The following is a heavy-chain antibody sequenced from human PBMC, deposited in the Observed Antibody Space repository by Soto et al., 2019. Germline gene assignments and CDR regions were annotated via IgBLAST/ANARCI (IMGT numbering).Heavy chain of an antibody. CDR1: GDSIGSSNW. V-gene: IGHV4-4*02. CDR3: ARGRVDDIVVVIAATQGSRPGSWFHP. Sequence: PSETLSLTCAVSGDSIGSSNWWSWVRQPPGKGLEWIGEIYHSGSANYNPSLKSRVTISVDKSKNQFSLKLSSVTAADTAVYYCARGRVDDIVVVIAATQGSRPGSWFHPCGQGTMVTVSS. J-gene: IGHJ5*02. CDR2: IYHSGSA. D-gene: IGHD2-15*01.